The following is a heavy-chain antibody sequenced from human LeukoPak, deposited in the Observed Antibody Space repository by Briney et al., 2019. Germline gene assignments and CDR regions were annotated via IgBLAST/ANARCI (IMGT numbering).Heavy chain of an antibody. J-gene: IGHJ4*02. CDR1: GDSISSFY. V-gene: IGHV4-4*07. CDR2: IYTSGST. D-gene: IGHD5-12*01. Sequence: SETLSLTCTVSGDSISSFYWSWIRQPAGKGLEWIGRIYTSGSTNYNPSLKSRVTMSVDTSKNQLSLKLSSVTAADTAVYYCAGDPLPVATVPDYWGQGTLVTVSS. CDR3: AGDPLPVATVPDY.